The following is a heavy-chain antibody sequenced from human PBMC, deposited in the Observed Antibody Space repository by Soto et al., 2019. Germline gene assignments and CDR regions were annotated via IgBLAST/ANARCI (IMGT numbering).Heavy chain of an antibody. J-gene: IGHJ3*02. V-gene: IGHV3-48*01. CDR1: GFTFSTYS. D-gene: IGHD3-22*01. Sequence: PGGSLRLSCAASGFTFSTYSMNWVRQAPGKGLEWVSYISSSSSTIYYADSVNGRFTISRDNAKNSLYLQMNSLRAEDTAVYYCARVNGNYYDRKAPATFDIWGQGTMVTVSS. CDR3: ARVNGNYYDRKAPATFDI. CDR2: ISSSSSTI.